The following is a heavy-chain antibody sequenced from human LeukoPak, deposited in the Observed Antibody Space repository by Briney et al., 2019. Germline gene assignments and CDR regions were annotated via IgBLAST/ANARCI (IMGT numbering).Heavy chain of an antibody. D-gene: IGHD5-12*01. CDR2: IYYSGST. Sequence: PSETLSLTCTVSGGSISSSSYYWGWIRQPPGKGLEWIGSIYYSGSTYYNPSLKSRVTISLDTSKNQFSLELSSVTAADTAVYYCARDRHSGYDSERHFDYWGQGTLVTVSS. CDR3: ARDRHSGYDSERHFDY. J-gene: IGHJ4*02. V-gene: IGHV4-39*07. CDR1: GGSISSSSYY.